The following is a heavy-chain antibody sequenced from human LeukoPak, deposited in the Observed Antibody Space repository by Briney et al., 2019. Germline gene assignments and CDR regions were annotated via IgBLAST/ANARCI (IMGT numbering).Heavy chain of an antibody. V-gene: IGHV1-18*01. Sequence: ASVKVSCKASGYTFTRYAISWVRQAPGKGLEWMGWINPFNGNTNDAERFQGRVIMTTVTSTRTAYMELRSLRSDDTAVYYCARDYTSAEWLGFAFDVWGQGTMISVSS. CDR2: INPFNGNT. D-gene: IGHD6-19*01. CDR3: ARDYTSAEWLGFAFDV. J-gene: IGHJ3*01. CDR1: GYTFTRYA.